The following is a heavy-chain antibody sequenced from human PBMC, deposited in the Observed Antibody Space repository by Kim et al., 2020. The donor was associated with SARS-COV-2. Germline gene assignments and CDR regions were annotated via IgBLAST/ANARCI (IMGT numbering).Heavy chain of an antibody. J-gene: IGHJ4*02. CDR1: GGTFNRYA. Sequence: SVKVSCKASGGTFNRYAISWVRQAPGQGLEWMGGITPIFGITNYAQKFQGRVTITADESTSTVYMDLSSLRSEDTAVYYCARETGYSSGWYGFDKWGQGTLVTVSS. V-gene: IGHV1-69*13. D-gene: IGHD6-19*01. CDR2: ITPIFGIT. CDR3: ARETGYSSGWYGFDK.